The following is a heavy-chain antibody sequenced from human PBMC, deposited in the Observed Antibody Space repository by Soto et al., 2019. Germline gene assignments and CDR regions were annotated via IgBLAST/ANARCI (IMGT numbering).Heavy chain of an antibody. V-gene: IGHV3-30-3*01. CDR1: GFTFSSYA. J-gene: IGHJ6*02. CDR3: ARADGIGQTSIQTPPSDYYYSYGMDG. CDR2: ISYDGSNK. D-gene: IGHD1-26*01. Sequence: GGSLRLSCAASGFTFSSYAMHWVRQAPGKGLEWVAVISYDGSNKYYADSVKGRFTISRDNSKNTLYLQMNSLRAEDTAVYYCARADGIGQTSIQTPPSDYYYSYGMDGWGQGTTVTVAS.